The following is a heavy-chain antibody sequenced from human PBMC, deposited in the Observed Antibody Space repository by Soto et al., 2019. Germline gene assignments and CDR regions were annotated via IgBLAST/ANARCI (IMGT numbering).Heavy chain of an antibody. J-gene: IGHJ1*01. CDR1: GFTVSSNY. D-gene: IGHD3-10*01. V-gene: IGHV3-66*01. CDR3: ARVEAVTMVRGVISDGYFQH. CDR2: IYSGGNT. Sequence: EVQLVESGGGLVQPGGSLRLSCAASGFTVSSNYMSWVRQAPGKGLEWVSIIYSGGNTYYADSVKGRFTISRDNSKNTLDLQMNSLRAEDTAVYYCARVEAVTMVRGVISDGYFQHWGQGTLVTVSS.